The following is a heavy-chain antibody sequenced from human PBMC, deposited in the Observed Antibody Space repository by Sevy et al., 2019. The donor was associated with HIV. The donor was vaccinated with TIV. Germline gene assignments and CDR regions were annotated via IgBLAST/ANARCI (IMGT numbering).Heavy chain of an antibody. CDR3: AIHLAGWGNYYYYGMDV. Sequence: SETLSLTCTVSGGSISSSSYYWGWIRQPPGKGLEWIGSIYYSGSTYYNPSLKSRVTISVDTAKNQFSLKLSSVTAADAAMYYCAIHLAGWGNYYYYGMDVWGQGTTVTVSS. V-gene: IGHV4-39*01. CDR2: IYYSGST. J-gene: IGHJ6*02. CDR1: GGSISSSSYY. D-gene: IGHD3-16*01.